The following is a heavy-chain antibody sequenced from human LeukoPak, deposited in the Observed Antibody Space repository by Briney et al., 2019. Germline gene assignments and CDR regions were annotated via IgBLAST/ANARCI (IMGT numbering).Heavy chain of an antibody. CDR1: GGSISSYY. Sequence: PSETLSLTCTVSGGSISSYYWSWIRQPPGKGLEWIGYIYYSGSTNYNPSLKSRVTISVDTSKNQFSLKLSSVTAADTAVYYCARVGMHGDYLLWGQGTLVTVSS. J-gene: IGHJ4*02. D-gene: IGHD4-17*01. V-gene: IGHV4-59*01. CDR2: IYYSGST. CDR3: ARVGMHGDYLL.